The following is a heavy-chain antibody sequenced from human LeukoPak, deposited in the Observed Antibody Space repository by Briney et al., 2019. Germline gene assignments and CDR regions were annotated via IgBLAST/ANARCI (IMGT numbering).Heavy chain of an antibody. D-gene: IGHD4-17*01. CDR3: AREDPQTTVPEGLDV. J-gene: IGHJ6*02. Sequence: SETLSLTCTVSGGSISRYYWSWIRQPPGKGLEWIGYIYFSGATNYNPSLKSRVTISVDTSKNQFSLKLSSATAADTAVYYCAREDPQTTVPEGLDVWGQGTTVIVSS. V-gene: IGHV4-59*01. CDR1: GGSISRYY. CDR2: IYFSGAT.